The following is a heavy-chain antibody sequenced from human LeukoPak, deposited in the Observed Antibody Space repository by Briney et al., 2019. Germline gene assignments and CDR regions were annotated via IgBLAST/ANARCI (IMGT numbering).Heavy chain of an antibody. CDR1: GGSFSGYY. CDR2: INHSGST. CDR3: GRRPSSGYFL. V-gene: IGHV4-34*01. J-gene: IGHJ4*02. Sequence: SETLSLTCAVYGGSFSGYYWSWIRQPPGKGLEWIGEINHSGSTNYNPSLKSRVTISVDTSKNQFSLKLSSVTAADTAVYYCGRRPSSGYFLWGQGTLVTVSS. D-gene: IGHD3-22*01.